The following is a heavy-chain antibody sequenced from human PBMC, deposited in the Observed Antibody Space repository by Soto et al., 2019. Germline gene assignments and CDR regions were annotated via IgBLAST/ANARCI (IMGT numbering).Heavy chain of an antibody. V-gene: IGHV1-18*01. CDR3: ARGDYDSNGSVIQFDH. CDR1: GYTFTSFG. Sequence: QIQLVQSGAEVKKPGASVTVSCKTSGYTFTSFGISWVRQAPGQGLEWLGWISTNNVNTKYAQKFQGRITMTTVSSTTTADLEVRSRGSGDTAIYYCARGDYDSNGSVIQFDHWGQGTLVTVSS. CDR2: ISTNNVNT. J-gene: IGHJ4*02. D-gene: IGHD3-22*01.